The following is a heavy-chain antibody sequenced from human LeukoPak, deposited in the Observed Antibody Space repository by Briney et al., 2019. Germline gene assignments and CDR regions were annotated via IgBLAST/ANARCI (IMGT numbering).Heavy chain of an antibody. CDR3: ASKGASDGYNWGYFDY. V-gene: IGHV1-69*05. D-gene: IGHD5-24*01. CDR2: IIPIFGTA. Sequence: SVKVSCTGSGYDFRTYAVVWVRQAPGQGLEWMGGIIPIFGTANYAQKFQGRVTITTDESTSTAYMELSSLRSEDTAVYYCASKGASDGYNWGYFDYWGQGTLVTVSS. CDR1: GYDFRTYA. J-gene: IGHJ4*02.